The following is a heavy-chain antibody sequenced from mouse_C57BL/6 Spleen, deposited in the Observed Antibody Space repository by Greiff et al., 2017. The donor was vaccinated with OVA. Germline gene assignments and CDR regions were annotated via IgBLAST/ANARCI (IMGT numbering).Heavy chain of an antibody. J-gene: IGHJ3*01. CDR2: LSNLAYSI. Sequence: EVQGVESGGGLVQPGGSLKLSCAASGFTFSDYGMAWVRQAPRKGPEWVAFLSNLAYSIYYADTVTGRFTISRENAKNTLYLEMSSLRSEDTAMYYCARLDSSGYGFAYWGQGTLVTVSA. CDR1: GFTFSDYG. CDR3: ARLDSSGYGFAY. V-gene: IGHV5-15*01. D-gene: IGHD3-2*02.